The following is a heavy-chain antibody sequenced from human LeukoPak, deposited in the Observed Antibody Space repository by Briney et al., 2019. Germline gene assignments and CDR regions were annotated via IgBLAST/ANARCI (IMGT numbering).Heavy chain of an antibody. V-gene: IGHV3-30-3*01. J-gene: IGHJ4*02. CDR2: ISYDGSNK. D-gene: IGHD2-15*01. CDR3: ASGLPRYCSGGSCLAFDY. Sequence: PGGSLRLSCAASGFTFSSYWMSWVRQAPGKGLEWVAVISYDGSNKYYADSVKGRFTISRDNSKNTLYLQMNSLRAEDTAVYYCASGLPRYCSGGSCLAFDYWGQGTLVTVSS. CDR1: GFTFSSYW.